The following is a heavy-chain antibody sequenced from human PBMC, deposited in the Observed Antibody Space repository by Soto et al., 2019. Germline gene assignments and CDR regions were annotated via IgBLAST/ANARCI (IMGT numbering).Heavy chain of an antibody. D-gene: IGHD3-10*01. CDR2: ISAYTGNT. Sequence: ASVKVSCKASGYSLGNFGITWVRQAPGQGLEWMGWISAYTGNTNYAQKLQDRVTMTTDTSTNTAYMEMRSLRADHTAVYYCARTPGATFSLDVWGQGTTVTVSS. V-gene: IGHV1-18*01. CDR1: GYSLGNFG. J-gene: IGHJ6*02. CDR3: ARTPGATFSLDV.